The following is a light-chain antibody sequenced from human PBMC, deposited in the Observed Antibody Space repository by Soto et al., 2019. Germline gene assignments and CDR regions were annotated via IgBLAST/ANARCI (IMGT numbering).Light chain of an antibody. CDR1: QNINRY. V-gene: IGKV3-11*01. J-gene: IGKJ5*01. Sequence: EIVLTQSPATLSLSPGERATLSCRASQNINRYLAWYHQKPGQPPRLLIYDASTRATGIPARFSGSGSGTDFNLTISSLEPEDFAVYYCQQRSNWPITFGQGTRLEIK. CDR2: DAS. CDR3: QQRSNWPIT.